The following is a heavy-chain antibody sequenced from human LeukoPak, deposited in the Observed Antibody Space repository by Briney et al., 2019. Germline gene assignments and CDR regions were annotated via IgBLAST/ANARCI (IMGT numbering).Heavy chain of an antibody. J-gene: IGHJ6*04. CDR2: ISYDGSNK. CDR1: GFTFSSYA. D-gene: IGHD3-10*01. V-gene: IGHV3-30*04. CDR3: ARDLSAVYGSGGSDYYYYYGMDV. Sequence: GRSLRLSCAASGFTFSSYAMHWVRQAPGKGLEWVAVISYDGSNKYYADSVKGRFTISRDNSKNTLYLQMNSLRAEDTAVYYCARDLSAVYGSGGSDYYYYYGMDVWGKGTTVTVSS.